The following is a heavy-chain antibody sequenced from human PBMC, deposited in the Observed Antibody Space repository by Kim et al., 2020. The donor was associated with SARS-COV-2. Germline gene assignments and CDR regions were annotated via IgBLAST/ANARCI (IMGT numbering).Heavy chain of an antibody. CDR3: ARDIFGFDL. V-gene: IGHV4-30-2*04. J-gene: IGHJ2*01. CDR2: GTT. D-gene: IGHD3-10*02. Sequence: GTTFYNPSLEGRVTMSMDTSNNQFFLNLYSVTAADTALYYCARDIFGFDLWGRGTLVTVSS.